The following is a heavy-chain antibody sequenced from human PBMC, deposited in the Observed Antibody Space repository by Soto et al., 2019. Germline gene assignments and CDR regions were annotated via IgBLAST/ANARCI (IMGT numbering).Heavy chain of an antibody. J-gene: IGHJ6*02. D-gene: IGHD3-3*01. Sequence: GGSLRLSCAASGFTVSSNYMSWVRQAPGKGLEWVSVIYSGGSTYYADSVKGRFTISRDNSKNTLYLQMNSLRAEDTAVYYCARPNFGRYYGMDVWGQGTTVTVSS. CDR2: IYSGGST. CDR3: ARPNFGRYYGMDV. CDR1: GFTVSSNY. V-gene: IGHV3-66*04.